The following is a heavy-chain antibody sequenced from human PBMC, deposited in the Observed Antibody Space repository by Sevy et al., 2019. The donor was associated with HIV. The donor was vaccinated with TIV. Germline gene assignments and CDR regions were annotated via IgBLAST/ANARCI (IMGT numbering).Heavy chain of an antibody. CDR2: IYYDGST. J-gene: IGHJ3*02. CDR1: GGSIGRYY. V-gene: IGHV4-59*01. D-gene: IGHD3-22*01. CDR3: ARDAGNYHDSSNYYYVYAFDI. Sequence: SETLSLTCTVSGGSIGRYYWSWIRQSPGRGLEWIGSIYYDGSTDYNSSLKSRVTISLDTSKNQFSLSLNSVTAADTAVYYCARDAGNYHDSSNYYYVYAFDIWGQGTLVTVSS.